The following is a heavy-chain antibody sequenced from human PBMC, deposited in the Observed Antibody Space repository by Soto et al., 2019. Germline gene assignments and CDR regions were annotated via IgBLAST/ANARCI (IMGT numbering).Heavy chain of an antibody. CDR1: GFSFRNYA. D-gene: IGHD1-1*01. J-gene: IGHJ4*02. CDR3: AKEAEENENVPIPGDN. V-gene: IGHV3-23*01. Sequence: VGSLRLSGAASGFSFRNYAMTWVRQARGKGLEWVSGLSGSGTMRYYADSVRGRFIISRDNAKNTLFLQMDNLRVEDSAVYYCAKEAEENENVPIPGDNWGQGTPVTVSS. CDR2: LSGSGTMR.